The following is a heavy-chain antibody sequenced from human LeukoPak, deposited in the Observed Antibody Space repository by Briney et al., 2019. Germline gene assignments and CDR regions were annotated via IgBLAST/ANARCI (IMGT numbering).Heavy chain of an antibody. V-gene: IGHV5-51*01. CDR3: ARRRDLYSGSYYPFDY. D-gene: IGHD1-26*01. CDR1: GYSFTNYW. Sequence: HGESLKISCKGSGYSFTNYWIGWVRQMPGKGLKWMGIIYPGDSDARYSPSFQGQVTISADKSISTAYLQWSSLKASDTAMYYCARRRDLYSGSYYPFDYWGQGTLVTVSS. J-gene: IGHJ4*02. CDR2: IYPGDSDA.